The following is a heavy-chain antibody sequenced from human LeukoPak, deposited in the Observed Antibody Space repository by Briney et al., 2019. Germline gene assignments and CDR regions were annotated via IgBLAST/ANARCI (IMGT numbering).Heavy chain of an antibody. CDR1: GFTFSSYG. CDR2: VSSGGNS. CDR3: AKGGIYDFWSGYYDLDY. J-gene: IGHJ4*02. V-gene: IGHV3-23*01. D-gene: IGHD3-3*01. Sequence: GGSLRLSCTASGFTFSSYGMSWVRQAPGKGLDWVSAVSSGGNSNYADSVTGRFTISRDNSKNTLYLQMNSLRAEDTAVYYCAKGGIYDFWSGYYDLDYWGQGTLVTVSS.